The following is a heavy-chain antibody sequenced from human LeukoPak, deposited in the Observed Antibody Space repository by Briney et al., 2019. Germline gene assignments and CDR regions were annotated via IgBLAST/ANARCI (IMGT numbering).Heavy chain of an antibody. CDR2: IWYDGSNK. J-gene: IGHJ4*02. CDR1: GFTFDDYS. Sequence: GGSLRLSCSASGFTFDDYSMHWVRQAPGKGLEWVAVIWYDGSNKYYADSVKGRFTISRDNSKNTLYLQMNSLRAEDTALYYCARDEHHLVQGYYFDYWGQGTLVTVSS. D-gene: IGHD6-13*01. CDR3: ARDEHHLVQGYYFDY. V-gene: IGHV3-33*08.